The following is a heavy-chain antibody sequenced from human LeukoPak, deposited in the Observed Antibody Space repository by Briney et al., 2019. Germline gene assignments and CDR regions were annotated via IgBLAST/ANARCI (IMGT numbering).Heavy chain of an antibody. D-gene: IGHD4/OR15-4a*01. CDR1: GGSISSGGYS. J-gene: IGHJ2*01. CDR2: IYHSGST. CDR3: ARDRGAKDGYFDL. Sequence: SETLSLTCAVSGGSISSGGYSWSWIRQPPGKGLEWIGYIYHSGSTYYNPSLKSRVTISVDRSKNQFSLKLSSVTAADTAVYYCARDRGAKDGYFDLWGRGTLVTVSS. V-gene: IGHV4-30-2*01.